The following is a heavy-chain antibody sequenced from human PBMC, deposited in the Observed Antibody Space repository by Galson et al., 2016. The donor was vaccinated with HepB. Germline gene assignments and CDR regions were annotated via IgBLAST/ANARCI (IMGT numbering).Heavy chain of an antibody. CDR3: ARGSSWRYFDY. Sequence: SVKVSCKASGYSFTSYGIAWVRQAPGQGLEWMGWISDYNGERNYAQKFQGRVTLTTDTSTTTVYMELTSLRSDDTAVYFCARGSSWRYFDYWGQGTQVTVSS. J-gene: IGHJ4*02. CDR1: GYSFTSYG. CDR2: ISDYNGER. V-gene: IGHV1-18*01. D-gene: IGHD6-13*01.